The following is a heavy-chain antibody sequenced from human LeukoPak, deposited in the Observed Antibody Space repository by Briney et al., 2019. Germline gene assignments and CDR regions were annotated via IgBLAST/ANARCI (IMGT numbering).Heavy chain of an antibody. CDR1: GGSISSSSYY. CDR2: IYYSGGT. V-gene: IGHV4-39*07. J-gene: IGHJ6*02. D-gene: IGHD6-19*01. Sequence: SETLSLTCTVSGGSISSSSYYWGWIRQPPGKGLEWIGSIYYSGGTYYNPFLKSRVTISVDTSKNQFSLKLSSVTAADTAVYYCARIAVAGPYYYYGMDVWGQGTTVTVSS. CDR3: ARIAVAGPYYYYGMDV.